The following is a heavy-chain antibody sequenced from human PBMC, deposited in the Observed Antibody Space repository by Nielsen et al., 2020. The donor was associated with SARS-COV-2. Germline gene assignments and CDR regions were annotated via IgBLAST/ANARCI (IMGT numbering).Heavy chain of an antibody. Sequence: ASVKVSCKASGYTFTSYYMHWVRQAPGQGLEWMGIINPSGGSTSYAQKFQGRVTMTRDTSTSTVYMELSSLRSEDTAVYYCARGPMTTVVTVDWFDPWGQGTLVTVSS. CDR2: INPSGGST. J-gene: IGHJ5*02. V-gene: IGHV1-46*01. CDR1: GYTFTSYY. D-gene: IGHD4-23*01. CDR3: ARGPMTTVVTVDWFDP.